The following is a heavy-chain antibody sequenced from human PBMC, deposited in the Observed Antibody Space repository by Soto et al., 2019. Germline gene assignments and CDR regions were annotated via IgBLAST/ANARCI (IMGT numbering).Heavy chain of an antibody. J-gene: IGHJ6*02. Sequence: QVQLVQSGAEVKKPGASVKVSCKASGYTFTSYYMHWVRQAPGQGLEWMGIINPSGGSTSYAQKFQSRVTMTRDTSTSTVYMELSSLRSEDTAVYYCARQARYCTNGVCSAYGMDVWGQGTTVTVSS. CDR3: ARQARYCTNGVCSAYGMDV. D-gene: IGHD2-8*01. V-gene: IGHV1-46*01. CDR1: GYTFTSYY. CDR2: INPSGGST.